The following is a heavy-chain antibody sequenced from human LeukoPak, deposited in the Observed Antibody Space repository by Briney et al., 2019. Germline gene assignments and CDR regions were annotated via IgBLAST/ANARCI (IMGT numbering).Heavy chain of an antibody. CDR3: ARDGYNSGYLKALDY. J-gene: IGHJ4*02. D-gene: IGHD5-18*01. CDR1: GFTFSSYW. Sequence: GGSLRLSCAASGFTFSSYWMHWVRQAPGKGLVWVSRIKTDGSRTTYADSVKGRFTISRDNAKNTLYLQMNSLRADDTAVYYCARDGYNSGYLKALDYWGQGTLLTVSS. CDR2: IKTDGSRT. V-gene: IGHV3-74*01.